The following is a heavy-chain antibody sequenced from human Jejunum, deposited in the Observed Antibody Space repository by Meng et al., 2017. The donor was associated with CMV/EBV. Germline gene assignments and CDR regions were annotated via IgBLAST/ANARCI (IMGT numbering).Heavy chain of an antibody. Sequence: FSTYEMNWVRQAPGKGLEWVALISYDGAYKYYADSVKGRFTISRDNSKNTMFLQMDSLRLDDTAVYYCARGLTGAATAYWGQGTLVTVSS. J-gene: IGHJ4*02. V-gene: IGHV3-30-3*01. CDR1: FSTYE. D-gene: IGHD1-20*01. CDR3: ARGLTGAATAY. CDR2: ISYDGAYK.